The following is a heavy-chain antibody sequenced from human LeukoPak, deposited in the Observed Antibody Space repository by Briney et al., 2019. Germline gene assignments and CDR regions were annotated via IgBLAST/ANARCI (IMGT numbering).Heavy chain of an antibody. V-gene: IGHV3-23*01. CDR2: ISGSGGST. CDR1: GFTFSNYA. D-gene: IGHD4-23*01. J-gene: IGHJ2*01. CDR3: AKFRQGDYGGTVSAWYFDL. Sequence: GGSLRLSCAASGFTFSNYAMTWVRQAPGKGLEWVSAISGSGGSTYYADSVKGRFTISRDNSKDTLYLQMNSLRAEDTAVYYCAKFRQGDYGGTVSAWYFDLRGRGTLVTVSS.